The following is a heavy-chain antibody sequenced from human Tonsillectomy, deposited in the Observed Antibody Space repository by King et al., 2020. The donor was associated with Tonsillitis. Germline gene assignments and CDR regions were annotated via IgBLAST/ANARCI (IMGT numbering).Heavy chain of an antibody. CDR2: VSGRGGST. V-gene: IGHV3-23*04. J-gene: IGHJ4*02. Sequence: VQLVESGGGLVQPGGSLRLSCAASGFTFSIYAMSWVRQAPGKGLGWVSAVSGRGGSTYDADSVKGRFTISRDNSKNTLHLQMNSLRAEDTAVYYCAKDVAVAGGVLYFDYWGQGTLVTVSS. D-gene: IGHD6-19*01. CDR3: AKDVAVAGGVLYFDY. CDR1: GFTFSIYA.